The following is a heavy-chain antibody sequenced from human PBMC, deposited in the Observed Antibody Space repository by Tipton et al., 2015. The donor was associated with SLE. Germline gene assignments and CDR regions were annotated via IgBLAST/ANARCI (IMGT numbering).Heavy chain of an antibody. CDR1: GYTFSNYA. CDR2: SNAYNGDT. J-gene: IGHJ3*02. CDR3: AERYDTFDI. D-gene: IGHD1-1*01. Sequence: QLVQSGAEVKKPGASVKVSCKASGYTFSNYAIIWVRQAPGQGLEWMGWSNAYNGDTKYAQKIQGRVTMTTDTSSSTAYMELRSLRSDDTAVYYCAERYDTFDIWGQGTMVTVSS. V-gene: IGHV1-18*01.